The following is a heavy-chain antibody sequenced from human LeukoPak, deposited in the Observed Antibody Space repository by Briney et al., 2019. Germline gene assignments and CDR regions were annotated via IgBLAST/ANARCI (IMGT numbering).Heavy chain of an antibody. J-gene: IGHJ6*03. D-gene: IGHD6-19*01. CDR3: AREEWIAVAGTFDYYYYMDV. CDR2: ISYDGSNK. V-gene: IGHV3-30*04. CDR1: GSTFSSYA. Sequence: GGSLRLSCAASGSTFSSYAMHWVRQAPGKGLEWVAVISYDGSNKYYADSVKGRFTISRDNSKNTLYLQMNSLRAEDTAVYYCAREEWIAVAGTFDYYYYMDVWGKGTTVTVSS.